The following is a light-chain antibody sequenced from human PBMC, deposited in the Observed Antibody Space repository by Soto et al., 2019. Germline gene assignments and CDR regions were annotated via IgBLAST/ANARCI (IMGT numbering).Light chain of an antibody. Sequence: DIQMTQSPSSLSASVGDRVTITCQASQDISNYLNWYQQKPGKAPKLLIYDASNLGTGVPSRFSGSGSGTDFTFTISSLQPEDIATYYCQHYDNLPLPFGGGTKVEIK. CDR3: QHYDNLPLP. CDR2: DAS. CDR1: QDISNY. J-gene: IGKJ4*01. V-gene: IGKV1-33*01.